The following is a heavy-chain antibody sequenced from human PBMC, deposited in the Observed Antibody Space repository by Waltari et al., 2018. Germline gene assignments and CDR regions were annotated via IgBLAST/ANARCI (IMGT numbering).Heavy chain of an antibody. D-gene: IGHD7-27*01. CDR3: ATGGWGFYLGY. V-gene: IGHV3-21*02. CDR2: ISSDSNYM. Sequence: EVQLLESGGGLVRPGGSLRLSCAASGLPFSTYNLNWVRQPPGKGLEWVSSISSDSNYMHYADSVKGRFTISRDNAKNSLNLQLNSLRAEDTAVYYCATGGWGFYLGYWGQGTLVTVSS. CDR1: GLPFSTYN. J-gene: IGHJ4*02.